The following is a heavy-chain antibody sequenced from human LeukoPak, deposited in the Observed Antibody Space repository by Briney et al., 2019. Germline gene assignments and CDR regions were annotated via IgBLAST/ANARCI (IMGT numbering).Heavy chain of an antibody. V-gene: IGHV3-53*05. D-gene: IGHD6-13*01. J-gene: IGHJ3*02. CDR1: GFTVSSKY. CDR2: IYSGGST. CDR3: ARGSSSWYRRDAFDI. Sequence: GGSLRLSCAASGFTVSSKYMSWVRQAPGKGLEWVSVIYSGGSTYYADSVKGRFTISRDNSKNTLYLQMNSLRAEDTAVYYCARGSSSWYRRDAFDIWGQGTMVTVSS.